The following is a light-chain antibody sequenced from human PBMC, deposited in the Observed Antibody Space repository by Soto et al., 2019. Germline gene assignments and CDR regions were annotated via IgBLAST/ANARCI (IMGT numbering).Light chain of an antibody. V-gene: IGLV2-23*01. J-gene: IGLJ1*01. CDR2: EGI. CDR1: SSDVGAYNS. Sequence: QSALAQPASVSGSPGQSITISCTGTSSDVGAYNSVSWYQQHPGKAPKVIIYEGIKRPSGVSNRFSGSISGSTASLTISGLQAEDEADYYCCSYVGATTYVFGTGTKLTVL. CDR3: CSYVGATTYV.